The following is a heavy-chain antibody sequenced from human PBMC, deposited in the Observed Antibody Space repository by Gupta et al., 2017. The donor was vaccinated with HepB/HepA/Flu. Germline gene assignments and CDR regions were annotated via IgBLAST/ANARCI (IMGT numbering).Heavy chain of an antibody. J-gene: IGHJ4*02. V-gene: IGHV3-48*02. Sequence: EVQLVASGGGLVQPGGPLSLSCAASGFTFRDSAMHWVRQAPGKGLEWVSYINSSSQTTFYADSVKGRFIISRDNVKNSLFLQMNRLRDEDTAIYYCTRDDYWGQGTLVTVS. CDR3: TRDDY. CDR1: GFTFRDSA. CDR2: INSSSQTT.